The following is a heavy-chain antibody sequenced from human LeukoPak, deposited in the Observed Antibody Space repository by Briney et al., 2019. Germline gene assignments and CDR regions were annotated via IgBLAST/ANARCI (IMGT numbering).Heavy chain of an antibody. V-gene: IGHV4-4*07. D-gene: IGHD2-21*02. CDR2: IHASGST. J-gene: IGHJ5*02. CDR3: ARVTDPRYNWFGP. Sequence: SETLSLTCTVSGGSISSYYWTWIRHPAGKGPELIGRIHASGSTNYNPSLKSRVNMSVDTSKNQFSLRLNSVTAADTAVYYCARVTDPRYNWFGPWGQGTLVTVSS. CDR1: GGSISSYY.